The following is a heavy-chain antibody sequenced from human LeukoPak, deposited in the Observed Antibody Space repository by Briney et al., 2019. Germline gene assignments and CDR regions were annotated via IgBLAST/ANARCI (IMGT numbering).Heavy chain of an antibody. CDR3: ARHMPPLRYFDWLLPYYFDY. D-gene: IGHD3-9*01. CDR2: INHSGST. Sequence: SETLSLTCAVYGGSFSGYYWSWIRQPPGKGLEWIGEINHSGSTNYNPSLKSRVTISVDTSKNQFSLKLSSVTAADTAVYYCARHMPPLRYFDWLLPYYFDYWGQGTLVTVSS. V-gene: IGHV4-34*01. CDR1: GGSFSGYY. J-gene: IGHJ4*02.